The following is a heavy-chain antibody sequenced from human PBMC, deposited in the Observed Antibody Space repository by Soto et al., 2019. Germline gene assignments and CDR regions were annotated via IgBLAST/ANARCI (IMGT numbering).Heavy chain of an antibody. CDR3: ARVPDL. Sequence: QLQLQYSGAGLVKPSQTLSLTCAVSGGSISSGGYSWSWIRQPPGKGLEWIGYIYHSGSSYYNPSLKSRVTISVDRSKNQFSLKLSSVTAADTAVYYCARVPDLWGRGTLVTVSS. CDR2: IYHSGSS. J-gene: IGHJ2*01. CDR1: GGSISSGGYS. V-gene: IGHV4-30-2*01.